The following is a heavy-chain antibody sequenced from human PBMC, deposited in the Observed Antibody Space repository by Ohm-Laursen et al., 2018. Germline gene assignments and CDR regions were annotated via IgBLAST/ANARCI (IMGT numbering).Heavy chain of an antibody. CDR2: IWPDGNNK. CDR1: GFTFSRHR. J-gene: IGHJ4*02. CDR3: ARDAEEFDSSGPRFDY. Sequence: SLRLSCTASGFTFSRHRMHWVRQAPGKGLEWVAVIWPDGNNKYYADSVKGRFTISRDTSRNTLYMQMNSLRVEDTALYYCARDAEEFDSSGPRFDYWGQGTLVTVSS. D-gene: IGHD3-22*01. V-gene: IGHV3-33*01.